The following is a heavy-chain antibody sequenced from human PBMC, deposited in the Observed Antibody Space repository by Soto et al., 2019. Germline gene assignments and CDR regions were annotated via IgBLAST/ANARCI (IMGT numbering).Heavy chain of an antibody. D-gene: IGHD6-19*01. CDR2: ISGSGGST. Sequence: EVQLLESGGGLVQPGGSLRLSCAASGFTFSSYAMNWVRPAPGKGLEWVSVISGSGGSTYYANSVKGRLTISRDNSKTTLYLQMNSLRADDTAVYYFASRSSGWYFDYWGQGTLVTVAS. CDR3: ASRSSGWYFDY. V-gene: IGHV3-23*01. CDR1: GFTFSSYA. J-gene: IGHJ4*02.